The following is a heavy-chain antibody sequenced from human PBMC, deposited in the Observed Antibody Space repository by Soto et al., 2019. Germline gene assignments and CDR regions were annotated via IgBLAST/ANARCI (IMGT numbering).Heavy chain of an antibody. CDR2: IYYSGST. J-gene: IGHJ5*02. Sequence: QVQLQESGPGLVKPSQTLSLTCTVSGGSISSGDYYWSWIRQHPGKGLEWIGYIYYSGSTYYNPSLQGRVTMSVDPSKNHFSLKLSSVTAADTAVYYCARWWSGSRQGFDPWGQGTLVTVSS. CDR3: ARWWSGSRQGFDP. CDR1: GGSISSGDYY. V-gene: IGHV4-31*03. D-gene: IGHD3-3*01.